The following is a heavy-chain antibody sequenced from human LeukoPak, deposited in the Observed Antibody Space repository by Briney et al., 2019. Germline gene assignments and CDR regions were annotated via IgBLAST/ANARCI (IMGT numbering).Heavy chain of an antibody. CDR3: AKSIAVAGLAGGRTFDY. Sequence: GGSLRLSCAASGFTFKNYGMHWVRQAPGKGLEWVAFIRYDGSDKYYADFVKGRFTISRDNSENTLYLQMNSLRPEDTAVYCCAKSIAVAGLAGGRTFDYWGQGTLVTVSS. J-gene: IGHJ4*02. CDR2: IRYDGSDK. D-gene: IGHD6-19*01. CDR1: GFTFKNYG. V-gene: IGHV3-30*02.